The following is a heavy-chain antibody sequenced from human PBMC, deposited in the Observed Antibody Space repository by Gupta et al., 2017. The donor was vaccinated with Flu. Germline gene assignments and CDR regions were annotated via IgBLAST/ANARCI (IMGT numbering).Heavy chain of an antibody. D-gene: IGHD3-10*01. V-gene: IGHV1-69*06. CDR1: GGPVSPDA. J-gene: IGHJ6*02. CDR3: AKNLFVVRGVIIMSSDGMDV. Sequence: VPRLPSAQQVRQAGSSVRFACTASGGPVSPDANHGGRRSPRHGLEWMGGILPIFGTASYAQKVQGRVRITADKATGTAYMELSSLISGDTAVYYCAKNLFVVRGVIIMSSDGMDVWGQGTTVTVSS. CDR2: ILPIFGTA.